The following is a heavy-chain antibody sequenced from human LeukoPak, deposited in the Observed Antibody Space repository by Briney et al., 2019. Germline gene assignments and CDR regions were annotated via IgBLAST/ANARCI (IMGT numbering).Heavy chain of an antibody. D-gene: IGHD5-12*01. V-gene: IGHV1-18*01. CDR2: ISACNGNT. CDR3: AREGASGYKAYYYYGMDV. Sequence: ASVKVSCKASGYTFTSYGISWVRQAPGQGLEWMGWISACNGNTNYAQKLQGRVTMTTDTSTSTAYMELRSLRSDDTAVYYCAREGASGYKAYYYYGMDVWGQGTTVTVSS. J-gene: IGHJ6*02. CDR1: GYTFTSYG.